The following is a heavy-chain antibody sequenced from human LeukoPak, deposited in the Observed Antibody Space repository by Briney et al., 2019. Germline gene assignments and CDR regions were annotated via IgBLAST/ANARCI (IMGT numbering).Heavy chain of an antibody. D-gene: IGHD4-17*01. CDR3: ARGVTTVKFDY. J-gene: IGHJ4*02. CDR2: ISSSSSYI. V-gene: IGHV3-21*01. CDR1: GFTFSSYA. Sequence: PGGSLRLSCAASGFTFSSYAMSWVRQAPGKGLEWVSSISSSSSYIYYADSVKGRFTISRDNAKNSLYLQMNSLRAEDTAVYYCARGVTTVKFDYWGQGTLVTVSS.